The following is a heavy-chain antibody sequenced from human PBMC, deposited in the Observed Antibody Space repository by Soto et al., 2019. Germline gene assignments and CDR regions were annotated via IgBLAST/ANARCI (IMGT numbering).Heavy chain of an antibody. CDR3: ANWWLHPSGYYYYGMDV. J-gene: IGHJ6*02. CDR2: ISAYNGNT. D-gene: IGHD2-8*02. Sequence: ASVKVSCKASGYTFTSYGISWLRQAPGQGLEWMGWISAYNGNTNYAQKLQGRVTMTTDTSTSTAYMELRSLRSDDTAVYYCANWWLHPSGYYYYGMDVWGQGTTVTVSS. V-gene: IGHV1-18*04. CDR1: GYTFTSYG.